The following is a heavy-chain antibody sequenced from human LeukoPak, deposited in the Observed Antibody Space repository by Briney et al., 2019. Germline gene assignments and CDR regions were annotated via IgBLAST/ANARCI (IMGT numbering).Heavy chain of an antibody. CDR3: ARVRAYYDFWSGYWFDP. V-gene: IGHV4-34*01. CDR1: GGSFSGYY. Sequence: SETLSLTCAVYGGSFSGYYWSWIRRPPGKGLEWIGEINHSGSTNYNPSLKSRVTIPVDTSKNQFSLKLSSVTAADTAVYYCARVRAYYDFWSGYWFDPWGQGTLVTVSS. D-gene: IGHD3-3*01. CDR2: INHSGST. J-gene: IGHJ5*02.